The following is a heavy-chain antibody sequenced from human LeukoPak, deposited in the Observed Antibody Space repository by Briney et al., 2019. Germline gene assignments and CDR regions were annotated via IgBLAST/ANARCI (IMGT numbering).Heavy chain of an antibody. CDR3: ARGFVHAFDI. CDR1: GFAFSTYD. D-gene: IGHD6-6*01. V-gene: IGHV3-13*04. J-gene: IGHJ3*02. Sequence: AVSLRLSGAASGFAFSTYDMHWVRQATGQGLEWISAIGVAGDTYYPGSVKGRFTISRENAKNSLYLQMNSLRAGDTAVYYCARGFVHAFDIWGQGTMVTVSS. CDR2: IGVAGDT.